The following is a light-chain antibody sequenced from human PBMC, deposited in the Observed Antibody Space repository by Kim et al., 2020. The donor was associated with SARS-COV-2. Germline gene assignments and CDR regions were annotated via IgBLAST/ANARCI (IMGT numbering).Light chain of an antibody. J-gene: IGKJ4*01. Sequence: DIQMTQSPSSLSASVGDRLTLTCRASQGISNSLAWYQQKPGKAPKLLLSATSKLERGVPSRFSGSGSGTTYTLTISSLQPEDFGTYYCQQYYSHPLTFGGGTKVDI. CDR2: ATS. V-gene: IGKV1-NL1*01. CDR3: QQYYSHPLT. CDR1: QGISNS.